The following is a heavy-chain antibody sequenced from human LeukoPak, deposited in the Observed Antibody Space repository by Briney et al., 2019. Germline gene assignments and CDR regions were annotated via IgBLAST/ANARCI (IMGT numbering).Heavy chain of an antibody. J-gene: IGHJ2*01. CDR3: ARRGNCGDWYFDL. Sequence: GESLKISCKCSGYSFTSYWIGWVRQMPGKGLEWMGIIYPGDSDTRYSPSFQGQVTISADKSISTAYLQWNSLKASDTAMYYCARRGNCGDWYFDLWGRGTLVTVSS. V-gene: IGHV5-51*01. D-gene: IGHD1-26*01. CDR1: GYSFTSYW. CDR2: IYPGDSDT.